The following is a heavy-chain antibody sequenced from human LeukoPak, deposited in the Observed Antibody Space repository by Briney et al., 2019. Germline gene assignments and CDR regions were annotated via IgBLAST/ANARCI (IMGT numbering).Heavy chain of an antibody. D-gene: IGHD2-8*01. CDR3: ARALWPSGMAY. CDR2: IYSDGST. J-gene: IGHJ4*02. Sequence: GGSLRLSCAASGLTVSNNYMSWVRQAPGKGLEWVSVIYSDGSTYYADSVKGRFTISRDNSKNILYLQMNSLRAEDTAVYYCARALWPSGMAYRGQGTLVTVSS. CDR1: GLTVSNNY. V-gene: IGHV3-53*01.